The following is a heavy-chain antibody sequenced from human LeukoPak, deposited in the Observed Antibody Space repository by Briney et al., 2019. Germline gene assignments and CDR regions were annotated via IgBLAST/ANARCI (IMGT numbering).Heavy chain of an antibody. D-gene: IGHD3-3*01. CDR3: ARGGPDLTYFDY. V-gene: IGHV4-61*02. Sequence: SETLSLTCTVSGGSISSGSYYWSWIRQPAGKGLEWIGRIYTSGSTNYNPSLKSRVTISVDTSKNQFSLKLSSVTAADTAVYYCARGGPDLTYFDYWGQGVLVTVSS. CDR1: GGSISSGSYY. J-gene: IGHJ4*02. CDR2: IYTSGST.